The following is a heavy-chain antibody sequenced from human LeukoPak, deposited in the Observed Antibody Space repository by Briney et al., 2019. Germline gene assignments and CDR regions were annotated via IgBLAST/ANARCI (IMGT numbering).Heavy chain of an antibody. V-gene: IGHV3-30*18. J-gene: IGHJ4*02. CDR2: ISNDGNTK. CDR1: GFTFSTYG. D-gene: IGHD5-12*01. Sequence: PGGSLRLSCTASGFTFSTYGMHWVRQAPGKGLEWVAVISNDGNTKFYGDSVKGRFTISRDNSKNTLYLQMNSLRAEDTAVYYCAKDRWGYDYEGYWGQGTLVTVSS. CDR3: AKDRWGYDYEGY.